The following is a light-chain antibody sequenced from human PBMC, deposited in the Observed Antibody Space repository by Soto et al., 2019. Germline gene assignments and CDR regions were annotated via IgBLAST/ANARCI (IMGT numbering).Light chain of an antibody. CDR3: QQHTK. Sequence: DIQMTQSPSALSASVGDRVTITCRGSQGISSWLAWYQQKPGKAPRLLIYNESSLASGVPSRFSGSGSGTELTLTISSLQPEDVATYHCQQHTKVGQGTKVEI. CDR2: NES. J-gene: IGKJ1*01. V-gene: IGKV1-5*03. CDR1: QGISSW.